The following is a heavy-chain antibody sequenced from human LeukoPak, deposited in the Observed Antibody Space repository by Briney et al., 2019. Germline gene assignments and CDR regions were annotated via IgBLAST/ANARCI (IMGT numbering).Heavy chain of an antibody. Sequence: GGSLRLSCAASGFTFGNFWMHWVRQAPGKGLEWVSRINTEGTSTNYADSVKGRFTISRDNAKNSLYLQMNSLRAEDTAVYYCARSRSIAAAAGYWGQGTLVTVSS. CDR3: ARSRSIAAAAGY. D-gene: IGHD6-13*01. V-gene: IGHV3-74*01. CDR2: INTEGTST. CDR1: GFTFGNFW. J-gene: IGHJ4*02.